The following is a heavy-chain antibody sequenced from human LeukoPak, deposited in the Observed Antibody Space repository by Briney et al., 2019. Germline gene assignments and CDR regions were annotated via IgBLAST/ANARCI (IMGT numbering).Heavy chain of an antibody. J-gene: IGHJ4*02. V-gene: IGHV4-59*01. CDR2: IHYSGST. CDR3: AGGGDSGGYYYPMFDY. D-gene: IGHD3-22*01. Sequence: SETLSLTCTVSGGSISSYYWSWIRQPPGKGLEWIGYIHYSGSTNYNPSLKSRVTISVDTSKNQFSLKLNSVTAADTAVYYCAGGGDSGGYYYPMFDYWGQGTLVTVSS. CDR1: GGSISSYY.